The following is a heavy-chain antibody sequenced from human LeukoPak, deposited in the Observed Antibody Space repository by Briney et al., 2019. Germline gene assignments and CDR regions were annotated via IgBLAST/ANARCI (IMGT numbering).Heavy chain of an antibody. CDR2: IFPGGSDT. J-gene: IGHJ3*02. CDR1: GYNFTPYW. V-gene: IGHV5-51*01. Sequence: GESLKISCKASGYNFTPYWIGWVRQMPGRGLEWMGIIFPGGSDTKYSPSLQGQVTMSVDRSISTAYLQWSSLRASDTAMYYCARHEGYCISSSCSDTFDIWGQGTMVTVSS. D-gene: IGHD2-2*01. CDR3: ARHEGYCISSSCSDTFDI.